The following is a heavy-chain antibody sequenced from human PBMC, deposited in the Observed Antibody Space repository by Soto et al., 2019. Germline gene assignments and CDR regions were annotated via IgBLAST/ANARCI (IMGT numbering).Heavy chain of an antibody. CDR1: GFTFSSYG. CDR3: ARDVREYSSPHDAFDI. Sequence: PGGSLRLSCAASGFTFSSYGMHWVRQAPGKGLEWVAVIWYDGSNKYYADSVKGRFTISRDNSKNTLYLQMNSLRAEDTAVYYCARDVREYSSPHDAFDIWGQGTMVTVSS. J-gene: IGHJ3*02. V-gene: IGHV3-33*01. D-gene: IGHD6-6*01. CDR2: IWYDGSNK.